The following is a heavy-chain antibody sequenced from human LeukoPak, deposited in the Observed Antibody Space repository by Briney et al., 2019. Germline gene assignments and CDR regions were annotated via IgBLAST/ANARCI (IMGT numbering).Heavy chain of an antibody. D-gene: IGHD6-13*01. J-gene: IGHJ4*02. CDR1: GFTFSSYA. CDR2: ISGSGGST. V-gene: IGHV3-23*01. Sequence: PGGSLRLSCAASGFTFSSYAMSWVRQAPGKGLEWVSAISGSGGSTYYADSVKGRFTISRDNSKNTLYLQMNSLRAEDTAVYYCANKFSKSSSWYLGFDYWGQGTLVTVSS. CDR3: ANKFSKSSSWYLGFDY.